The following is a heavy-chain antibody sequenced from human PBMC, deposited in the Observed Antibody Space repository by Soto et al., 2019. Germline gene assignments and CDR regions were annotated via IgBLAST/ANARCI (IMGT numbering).Heavy chain of an antibody. CDR3: ARGRGLDV. CDR1: EFSFSSYW. J-gene: IGHJ6*02. CDR2: IKQDGSEK. Sequence: EVQLVESGGGLVQPGGSLRLSCAASEFSFSSYWMTWVRQAPGKGLEWVANIKQDGSEKYYVDSVTGRFTISRDNTKSSLYLQMNTLRVEDTAVYYCARGRGLDVWGQGTTVTVSS. V-gene: IGHV3-7*01.